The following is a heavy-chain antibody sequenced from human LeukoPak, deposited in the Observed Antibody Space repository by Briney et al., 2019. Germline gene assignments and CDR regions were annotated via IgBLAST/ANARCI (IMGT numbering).Heavy chain of an antibody. CDR3: AREESGGYFDY. CDR2: INTSGGGT. V-gene: IGHV1-46*01. CDR1: VYTFTTRYY. Sequence: ASVKVSCKASVYTFTTRYYMHWVRQAPGQGLEWIGIINTSGGGTNYAQKFQGRVTMTRDTSTSTVYMDLGRLPSEDTAVYYCAREESGGYFDYWGQGTLVTVSS. J-gene: IGHJ4*02. D-gene: IGHD2-8*02.